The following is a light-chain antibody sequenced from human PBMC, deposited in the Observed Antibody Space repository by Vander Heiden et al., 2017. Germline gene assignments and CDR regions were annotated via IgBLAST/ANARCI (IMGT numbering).Light chain of an antibody. CDR3: QSYDSSLRLYV. CDR2: NNN. J-gene: IGLJ1*01. CDR1: SSNIGGGYD. Sequence: QSVLTQPPSVSGAPGQRVTISCTGSSSNIGGGYDVQWYQELPGTAPKLLIYNNNNRPSGVPDRFSGSKSGTSASLAITVLQAEDEADYYCQSYDSSLRLYVFGTGTKVTVL. V-gene: IGLV1-40*01.